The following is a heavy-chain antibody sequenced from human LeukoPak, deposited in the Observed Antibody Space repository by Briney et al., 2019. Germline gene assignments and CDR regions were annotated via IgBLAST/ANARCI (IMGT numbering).Heavy chain of an antibody. D-gene: IGHD3-22*01. V-gene: IGHV3-23*01. Sequence: PGGSLRLSCAASGFTFSSYAMSWVRQAPGKGLEWVSAISGSGGSTYYADSVKGRFTISRDNSKNTLYLQMNSLRAEDTAVYYCASYYYDSSGYYFSDYWGQGTLVTVSS. CDR3: ASYYYDSSGYYFSDY. CDR2: ISGSGGST. J-gene: IGHJ4*02. CDR1: GFTFSSYA.